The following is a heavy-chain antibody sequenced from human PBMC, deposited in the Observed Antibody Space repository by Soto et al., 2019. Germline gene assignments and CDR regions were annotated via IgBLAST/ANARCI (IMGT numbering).Heavy chain of an antibody. Sequence: QVQLVESGGAMVHPGTSLRLSCAVSGFTFSSHGLHWVRQAPGKGLEWVAVIWYDGTSKYYADSVKGRFTVSRDNSKNTLDLHMNRLRAEDTAIYYCANDAKGVLYGPDYWGRGTLVTVSS. CDR1: GFTFSSHG. CDR2: IWYDGTSK. J-gene: IGHJ4*02. V-gene: IGHV3-33*06. CDR3: ANDAKGVLYGPDY. D-gene: IGHD2-8*01.